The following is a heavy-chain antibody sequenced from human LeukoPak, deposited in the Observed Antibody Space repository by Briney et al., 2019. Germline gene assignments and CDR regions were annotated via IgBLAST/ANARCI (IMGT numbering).Heavy chain of an antibody. CDR2: IHDRGST. V-gene: IGHV4-59*01. CDR1: GGSISSYY. Sequence: PSETLSLTCTVSGGSISSYYWSWIRQPPGKGLEWIGNIHDRGSTKYNPSLKSRVTISVDTSKNQFSLRLSPVTAADTAVYYCARGRTFDNWGQGTLVTVSS. J-gene: IGHJ4*02. CDR3: ARGRTFDN.